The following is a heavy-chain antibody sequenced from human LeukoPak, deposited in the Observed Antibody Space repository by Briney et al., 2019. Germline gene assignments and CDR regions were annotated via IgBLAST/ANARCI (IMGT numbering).Heavy chain of an antibody. V-gene: IGHV3-30-3*01. J-gene: IGHJ4*02. Sequence: GGSLRLSCAASGFTFSSYAMHWVRQAPGKGLEWVALISYDGSNKYYADSVKGRFTISRDNSKNTLYLQMNSLRAEDTAVYYCARVTGSSSPDDYWGQGTLVTVSS. CDR2: ISYDGSNK. CDR3: ARVTGSSSPDDY. D-gene: IGHD6-6*01. CDR1: GFTFSSYA.